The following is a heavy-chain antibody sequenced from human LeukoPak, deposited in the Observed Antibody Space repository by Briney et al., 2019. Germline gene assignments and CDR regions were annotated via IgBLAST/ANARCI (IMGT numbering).Heavy chain of an antibody. Sequence: PGGSLRLSCAASGFTVSSNYMSWVRQAPGKGREWVSVIYSGGSTYYADSVKGRFTISRDNSKNTLYLQMNSLRAEDTAVYYCARAYYYGSANAFDIWGQGTMVTVSS. CDR2: IYSGGST. CDR1: GFTVSSNY. CDR3: ARAYYYGSANAFDI. J-gene: IGHJ3*02. V-gene: IGHV3-53*01. D-gene: IGHD3-10*01.